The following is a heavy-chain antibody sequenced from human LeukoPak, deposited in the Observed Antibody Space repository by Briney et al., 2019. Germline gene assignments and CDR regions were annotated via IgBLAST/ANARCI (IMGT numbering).Heavy chain of an antibody. CDR2: ISYDGTNK. V-gene: IGHV3-30-3*01. CDR3: ARDGVQMATVRGYYFDY. D-gene: IGHD5-24*01. J-gene: IGHJ4*02. CDR1: GFTFRNYA. Sequence: GGSLRLSCVASGFTFRNYAMHWVRQAPGKGLEWVAVISYDGTNKYYADSVKGRFTISRDNSKNTLYLQMNSLRAEDTAVYYCARDGVQMATVRGYYFDYWGQGTLVTVSS.